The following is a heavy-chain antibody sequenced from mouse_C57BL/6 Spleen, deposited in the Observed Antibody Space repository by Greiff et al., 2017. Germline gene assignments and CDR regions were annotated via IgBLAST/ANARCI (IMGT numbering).Heavy chain of an antibody. CDR2: IDPSDSYT. J-gene: IGHJ2*01. D-gene: IGHD2-4*01. Sequence: QVQLQQSGAELVKPGASVKLSCKASGYTFTSYWMQWVKQRPGQGLEWIGEIDPSDSYTNYNQKFKGKATLTVDTSSSTAYMQLSSLTSEDSAVYYGARRDYYYDLFDYWGQGTTLTVSS. V-gene: IGHV1-50*01. CDR3: ARRDYYYDLFDY. CDR1: GYTFTSYW.